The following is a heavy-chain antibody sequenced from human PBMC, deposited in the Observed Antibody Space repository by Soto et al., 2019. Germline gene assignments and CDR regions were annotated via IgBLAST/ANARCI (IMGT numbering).Heavy chain of an antibody. Sequence: GGSLRLSCTASGFSFSSYGMSWVRQAPGKGLEWVSGISGGGGTAYYADSVKGRFTISRDNSKNMLYLQMNSLRAEDTAAYYCAKDLSSAGKISRYFDYRAQGSLVTGSS. J-gene: IGHJ4*02. CDR2: ISGGGGTA. V-gene: IGHV3-23*01. CDR1: GFSFSSYG. CDR3: AKDLSSAGKISRYFDY. D-gene: IGHD6-13*01.